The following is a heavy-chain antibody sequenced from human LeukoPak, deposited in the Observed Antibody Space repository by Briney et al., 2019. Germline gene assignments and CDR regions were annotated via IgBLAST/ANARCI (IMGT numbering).Heavy chain of an antibody. V-gene: IGHV1-2*02. J-gene: IGHJ4*02. CDR2: INPNSGDT. CDR3: ARDETLRGPFDY. CDR1: GGTFSSYA. Sequence: GASVKVSCKASGGTFSSYAISWVRQAPRQGLEWMGGINPNSGDTHYTQKFQGRVTMTREMSITTAYMELNSLRSDDTAVYYCARDETLRGPFDYWGQGTLVTVSS.